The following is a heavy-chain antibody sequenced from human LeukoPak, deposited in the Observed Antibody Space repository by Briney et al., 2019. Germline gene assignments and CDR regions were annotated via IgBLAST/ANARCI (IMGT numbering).Heavy chain of an antibody. CDR1: GYTFTSYG. Sequence: GASVKVSCKASGYTFTSYGISWVRQAPGQGLEWLGGIIPIFGTANYAQKFQGRVTITADESTSTAYMELSSLRSEDTAVYYCARDYDYSNYVVGYWGQGTLVTVSS. D-gene: IGHD4-11*01. V-gene: IGHV1-69*13. J-gene: IGHJ4*02. CDR2: IIPIFGTA. CDR3: ARDYDYSNYVVGY.